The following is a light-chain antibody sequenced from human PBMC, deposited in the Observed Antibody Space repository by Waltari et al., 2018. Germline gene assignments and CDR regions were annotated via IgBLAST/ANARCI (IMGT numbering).Light chain of an antibody. V-gene: IGKV3-15*01. CDR2: GAS. CDR1: QSLSGD. Sequence: EIVMTQSQATLSVSPGERANLSCRASQSLSGDLAWYQQKPGQGPRLLMYGASTTATCIPAMFSGSVAGTHFTLTISSMESEDFTVYYCLHYNNCLRKYTFGQGTKLEI. CDR3: LHYNNCLRKYT. J-gene: IGKJ2*01.